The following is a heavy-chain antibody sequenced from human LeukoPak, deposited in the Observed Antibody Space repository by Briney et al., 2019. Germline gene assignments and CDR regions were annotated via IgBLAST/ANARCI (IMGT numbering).Heavy chain of an antibody. CDR2: IYYLGNT. CDR3: ASDRFDDSSGYYYHYYYYMDV. CDR1: GGSIISSSYY. V-gene: IGHV4-39*07. D-gene: IGHD3-22*01. J-gene: IGHJ6*03. Sequence: SETVSLTCTVSGGSIISSSYYWGWIRQPPGKGLEWIGTIYYLGNTDYNPSLKSRVTISVDTSKNQFSLRLSSVTAADTAVYYCASDRFDDSSGYYYHYYYYMDVWGKGTTVTVSS.